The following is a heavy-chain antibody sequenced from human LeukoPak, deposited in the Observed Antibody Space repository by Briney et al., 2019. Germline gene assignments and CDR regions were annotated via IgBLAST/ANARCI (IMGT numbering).Heavy chain of an antibody. Sequence: GESLKISCKGSGYSFTSYWIGWVRQMPGKGLEWMGIIYPGDSDTRYSPSFQGQVTISADKSISTAYLQWSSLKASDTDMYYCARQSGYCSSTSCSFDYWGQGTLVTVSS. D-gene: IGHD2-2*01. CDR1: GYSFTSYW. CDR3: ARQSGYCSSTSCSFDY. J-gene: IGHJ4*02. CDR2: IYPGDSDT. V-gene: IGHV5-51*01.